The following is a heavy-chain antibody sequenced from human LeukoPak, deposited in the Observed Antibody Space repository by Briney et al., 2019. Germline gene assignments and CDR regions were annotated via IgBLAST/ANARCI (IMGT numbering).Heavy chain of an antibody. CDR1: GGSISSGDYY. CDR2: IYYSGST. CDR3: GRGIAAAGTDY. D-gene: IGHD6-13*01. Sequence: SETLSLTCTVSGGSISSGDYYWSWIRQPPGKGLEWIGYIYYSGSTYYNPSLKSRVTISVDTSKNQFSPKLSSVTAADTAVYYCGRGIAAAGTDYWGQGTLVTVSS. J-gene: IGHJ4*02. V-gene: IGHV4-30-4*01.